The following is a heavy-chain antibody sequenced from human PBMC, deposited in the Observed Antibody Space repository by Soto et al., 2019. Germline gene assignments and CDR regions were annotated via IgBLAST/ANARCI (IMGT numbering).Heavy chain of an antibody. CDR2: ISYDGSIK. V-gene: IGHV3-30*18. J-gene: IGHJ4*02. CDR3: AKVSVVVITDY. Sequence: QVQLVESGGGVVQPGRSLRLSCAASGFTFSSYGMHWVRQAPGKGLEWVAVISYDGSIKYYADSVKGRFTISRDNSKNTLYLQMNSLRAEDTAVYYCAKVSVVVITDYWGQGTLVTVSS. CDR1: GFTFSSYG. D-gene: IGHD3-22*01.